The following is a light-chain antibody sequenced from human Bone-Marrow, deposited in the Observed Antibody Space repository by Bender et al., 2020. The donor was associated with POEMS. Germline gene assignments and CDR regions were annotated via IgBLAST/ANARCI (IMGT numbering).Light chain of an antibody. CDR3: CSYAGGYTV. CDR1: DIGSQS. Sequence: SSVLSQAPSVSVAPGQTARITCEGSDIGSQSVHWYQQRPGQAPLVVVYDDSDRPSGIPERFSGSKSGTTASLTISGLQAEDDADYYCCSYAGGYTVFGGGTKLTVL. J-gene: IGLJ2*01. V-gene: IGLV3-21*02. CDR2: DDS.